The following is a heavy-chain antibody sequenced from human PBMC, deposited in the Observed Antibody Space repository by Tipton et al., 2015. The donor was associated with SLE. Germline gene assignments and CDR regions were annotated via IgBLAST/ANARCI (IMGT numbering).Heavy chain of an antibody. Sequence: SLRLSCAASGFTFSSYAMHWVRQAPGKGLEWVAVISYDGSNKYYADSVKGRFTISRDNSKNTLYLQMNSLRAEDTAVYYCATSTYYYEVGVWGQGTLVTVSS. CDR3: ATSTYYYEVGV. CDR1: GFTFSSYA. V-gene: IGHV3-30*04. CDR2: ISYDGSNK. D-gene: IGHD3-22*01. J-gene: IGHJ4*02.